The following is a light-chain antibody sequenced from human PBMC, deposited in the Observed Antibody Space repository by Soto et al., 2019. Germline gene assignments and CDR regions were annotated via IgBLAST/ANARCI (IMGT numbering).Light chain of an antibody. J-gene: IGKJ1*01. CDR1: QSIDSNY. CDR2: GAS. V-gene: IGKV3-20*01. CDR3: QHSGTSPGT. Sequence: EIVLTQSPGTLSLSPGERATLSCRASQSIDSNYLGWYQQKPGQTPRLLIYGASSRATGIPDRFSGSGSGTHYALTISRLEPEDFALYYCQHSGTSPGTFGQGTKVEIK.